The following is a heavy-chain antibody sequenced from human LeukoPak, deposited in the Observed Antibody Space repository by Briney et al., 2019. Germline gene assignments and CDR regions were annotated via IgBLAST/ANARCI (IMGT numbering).Heavy chain of an antibody. V-gene: IGHV3-23*01. CDR3: AKDRRYSTSAEDVDY. D-gene: IGHD6-6*01. Sequence: GGSLRLSCAASGFTFSSYTMSWVRQAPGKGLEWVSTISGSGDTTYSADSVKGRFTISRDNSKSPLYLQMNSLRAEDTAVYYCAKDRRYSTSAEDVDYWGQGTLVTVSS. CDR1: GFTFSSYT. J-gene: IGHJ4*02. CDR2: ISGSGDTT.